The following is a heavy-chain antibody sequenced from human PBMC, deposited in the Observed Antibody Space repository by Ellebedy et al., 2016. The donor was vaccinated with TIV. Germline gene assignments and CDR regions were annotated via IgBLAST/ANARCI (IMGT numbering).Heavy chain of an antibody. D-gene: IGHD3-10*01. CDR1: GFTFSSYW. CDR2: IKQDGSEK. CDR3: ARGPVQYYYGSGIYYFDY. V-gene: IGHV3-7*01. Sequence: GGSLRLSXAASGFTFSSYWMSWVRQAPGKGLEWVAKIKQDGSEKYYVDSVKGRFTISRDNAKNSLYLQMNSLRAEDTAVYYCARGPVQYYYGSGIYYFDYWGQGTLVTVSS. J-gene: IGHJ4*02.